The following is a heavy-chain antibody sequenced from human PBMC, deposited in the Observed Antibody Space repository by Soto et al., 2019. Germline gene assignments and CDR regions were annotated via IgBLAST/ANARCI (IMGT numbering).Heavy chain of an antibody. CDR2: IYYSGST. CDR3: ARRLVIAVAGSREDAFGI. Sequence: PSETLSLTCTVSGGSISSYYWSWIRQPPGKGLEWIGYIYYSGSTNYNPSLKSRVTISVDTSKNQFSLKLSSVTAADTAVYYCARRLVIAVAGSREDAFGICGQGTMVTGSS. CDR1: GGSISSYY. J-gene: IGHJ3*02. D-gene: IGHD6-19*01. V-gene: IGHV4-59*08.